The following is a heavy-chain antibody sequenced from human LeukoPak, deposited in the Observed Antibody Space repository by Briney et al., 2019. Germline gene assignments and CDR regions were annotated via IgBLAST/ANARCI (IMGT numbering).Heavy chain of an antibody. CDR1: GFSFKNYA. D-gene: IGHD5-12*01. J-gene: IGHJ4*02. CDR3: AKGGYDYVEVAYFDF. V-gene: IGHV3-23*01. Sequence: GGSLRLSCAASGFSFKNYAMSWVRQAPGKGLEWVSIIFASSGSTFYADSVKGRFTISRDNSKNTLYLQMNSLRVEDTAVYYCAKGGYDYVEVAYFDFWGQGTLVTVSS. CDR2: IFASSGST.